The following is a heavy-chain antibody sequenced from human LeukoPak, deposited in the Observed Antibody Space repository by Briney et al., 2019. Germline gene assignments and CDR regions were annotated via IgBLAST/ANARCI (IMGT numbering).Heavy chain of an antibody. D-gene: IGHD3-10*01. J-gene: IGHJ4*02. CDR2: IYTSGITNYNT. Sequence: PSETLSLTCTVSGGSFSSYYWSWIRQPAGKELEWIGRIYTSGITNYNTNYNPSLSSRVTMSVDTSKNQFSVKLNSATAADTAVYFCARAIWYGSGTTAFDYWGPGTLVTVSS. V-gene: IGHV4-4*07. CDR3: ARAIWYGSGTTAFDY. CDR1: GGSFSSYY.